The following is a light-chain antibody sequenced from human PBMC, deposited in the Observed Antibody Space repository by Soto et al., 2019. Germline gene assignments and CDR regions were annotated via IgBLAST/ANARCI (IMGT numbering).Light chain of an antibody. Sequence: AIRMTQSPSSLSASTGDRVPITCRASLGLSSYLSCHQQKRGKAPKLLIYAASTLQGGVPSRISGSGSGTDFTLTISCLQAEDFATYYCQQYYSYQLTLGGGTKVDIK. CDR3: QQYYSYQLT. CDR2: AAS. J-gene: IGKJ4*01. CDR1: LGLSSY. V-gene: IGKV1-8*01.